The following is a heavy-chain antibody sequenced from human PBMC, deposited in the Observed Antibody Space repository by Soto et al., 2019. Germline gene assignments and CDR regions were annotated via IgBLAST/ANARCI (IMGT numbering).Heavy chain of an antibody. CDR2: ISSSSTYI. V-gene: IGHV3-21*04. CDR3: AKVRKRGVRFLDRAFGMDV. Sequence: PGGSLRLSCAASGFTFGTYNMNWVRQAPGEGLEWVSSISSSSTYIYYADSVKGRLTISRDNAKNTLYLQMNSLRAEDTAVYYCAKVRKRGVRFLDRAFGMDVWGQGTTVTVSS. CDR1: GFTFGTYN. J-gene: IGHJ6*02. D-gene: IGHD3-3*01.